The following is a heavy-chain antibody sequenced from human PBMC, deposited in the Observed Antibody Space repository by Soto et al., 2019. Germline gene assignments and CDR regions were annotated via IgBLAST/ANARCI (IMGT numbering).Heavy chain of an antibody. CDR3: ARGTDGLARCGMDV. J-gene: IGHJ6*02. Sequence: ASVKVSFKASGGTFSSYAISWLRQAPGQGLEWMGGIIPIFGTANYAQKFQGRVTITADESTSTAYMELSSLRSEDTAVYYCARGTDGLARCGMDVWGQGTKVTVSS. CDR2: IIPIFGTA. V-gene: IGHV1-69*13. CDR1: GGTFSSYA. D-gene: IGHD2-2*01.